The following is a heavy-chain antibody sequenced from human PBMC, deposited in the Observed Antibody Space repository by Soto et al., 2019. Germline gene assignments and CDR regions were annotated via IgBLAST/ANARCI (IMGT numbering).Heavy chain of an antibody. V-gene: IGHV6-1*01. D-gene: IGHD6-19*01. CDR3: AYQSGWNAVSAFRI. CDR2: TYYRSKWYT. J-gene: IGHJ3*02. Sequence: PSQTLSLTCVISGDSVSSNNAAWNWIRQSPSRGLEWLGRTYYRSKWYTDYAVSVKSRITINPDTSKNQFSLQLNSMPPEHTAVNYCAYQSGWNAVSAFRIWGQGTMV. CDR1: GDSVSSNNAA.